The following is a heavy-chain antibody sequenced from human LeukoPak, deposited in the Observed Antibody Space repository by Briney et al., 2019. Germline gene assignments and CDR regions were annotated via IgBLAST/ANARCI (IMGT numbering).Heavy chain of an antibody. CDR3: AKPKAAAKFYYGMDV. CDR1: GFTFSSYA. Sequence: GGSLSLSCAASGFTFSSYAMIWVRQAPGKGLEWVSAITGSGGTTYYADSVKGRFTISRDKSKNTLYLQMNSLRAEDMAVYYCAKPKAAAKFYYGMDVWGQGTTVTVS. D-gene: IGHD6-13*01. CDR2: ITGSGGTT. V-gene: IGHV3-23*01. J-gene: IGHJ6*02.